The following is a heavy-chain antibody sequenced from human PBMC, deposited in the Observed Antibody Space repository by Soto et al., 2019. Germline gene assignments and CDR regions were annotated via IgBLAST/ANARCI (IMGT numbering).Heavy chain of an antibody. J-gene: IGHJ6*02. CDR3: TTGLYSSSSRYSYYYYGMDV. D-gene: IGHD6-6*01. CDR2: IKSKTDVGTT. CDR1: GFTFSNAW. V-gene: IGHV3-15*07. Sequence: EVQLVESGGGLVKPGGSLRLSCAASGFTFSNAWMNWVRQAPGKGLEWVGRIKSKTDVGTTDYAAPVKGRFTISRDDSKNTLYLQMNSLKTEDTAVYYCTTGLYSSSSRYSYYYYGMDVWGQGTTVTVSS.